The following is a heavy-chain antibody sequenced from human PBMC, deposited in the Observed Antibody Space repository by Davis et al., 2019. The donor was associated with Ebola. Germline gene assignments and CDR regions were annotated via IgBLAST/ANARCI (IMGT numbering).Heavy chain of an antibody. CDR3: ARGLGIAAAGTLDY. J-gene: IGHJ4*02. CDR1: GGSFSGYY. Sequence: PSETLSLTCAVYGGSFSGYYWSWIRQPPGKGLEWIGEINHSGSTNYNPSLKSRVTISVDTSKNQFSLKLSSVTAADTAVYYCARGLGIAAAGTLDYWGQGTLVTVSS. CDR2: INHSGST. D-gene: IGHD6-13*01. V-gene: IGHV4-34*01.